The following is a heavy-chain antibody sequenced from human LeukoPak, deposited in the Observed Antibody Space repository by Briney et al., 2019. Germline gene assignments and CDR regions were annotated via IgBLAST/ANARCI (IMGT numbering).Heavy chain of an antibody. Sequence: GGSLRLSCAASGFTFSNYAMTWVRLAPGKGLEWVSAISGSGGGTYYVDSVKGRFTISRDNSKNTLYLQMNSLRAEDTAVYYCAKDSYGPTGYFDHWGQGTLVTVSS. CDR3: AKDSYGPTGYFDH. CDR2: ISGSGGGT. V-gene: IGHV3-23*01. CDR1: GFTFSNYA. J-gene: IGHJ4*02. D-gene: IGHD5-18*01.